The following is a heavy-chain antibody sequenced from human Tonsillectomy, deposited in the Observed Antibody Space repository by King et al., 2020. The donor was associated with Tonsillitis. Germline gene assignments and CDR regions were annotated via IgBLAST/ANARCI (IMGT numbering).Heavy chain of an antibody. CDR1: GFIFRIFG. CDR2: LSYDGGTT. D-gene: IGHD5-12*01. Sequence: HVQLVESGGGVVQPGESLRLSCAASGFIFRIFGMHWVRQAPGKGLEWVAFLSYDGGTTSYADAVQGRFIIARDNWDSKLSIHMDDLRAEDKAIYFCARDKRIVTRHGDSYGFDVWGQGTTVTVSS. CDR3: ARDKRIVTRHGDSYGFDV. J-gene: IGHJ6*02. V-gene: IGHV3-30*03.